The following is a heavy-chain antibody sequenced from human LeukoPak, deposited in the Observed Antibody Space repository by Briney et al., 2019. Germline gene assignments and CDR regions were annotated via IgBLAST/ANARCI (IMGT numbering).Heavy chain of an antibody. CDR2: INPNSGGT. CDR1: GYTFTGYY. Sequence: ASVKVSCKASGYTFTGYYMHWVRQAPGQGLEWMGWINPNSGGTNYAQKFQGRVTMTRDTSISTAYMELSSLRSEDTAVYYCARGPEILKYYFRYYYYMDVWGKGTTVTISS. J-gene: IGHJ6*03. CDR3: ARGPEILKYYFRYYYYMDV. D-gene: IGHD3-16*01. V-gene: IGHV1-2*02.